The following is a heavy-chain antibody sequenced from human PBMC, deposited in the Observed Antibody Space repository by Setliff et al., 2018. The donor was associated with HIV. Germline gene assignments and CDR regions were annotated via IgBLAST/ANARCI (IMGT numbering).Heavy chain of an antibody. Sequence: GGSLRLSCAASGFTFSYYSMNWVRQAPGKGLEWVANIKEDGSEKYYVDSVKGRFTISRDNAKKSLYLQMNSLRAEDTALYYCARDYSRYTWNYFDYWGQGTLVTVSS. D-gene: IGHD1-20*01. J-gene: IGHJ4*02. CDR1: GFTFSYYS. CDR2: IKEDGSEK. CDR3: ARDYSRYTWNYFDY. V-gene: IGHV3-7*03.